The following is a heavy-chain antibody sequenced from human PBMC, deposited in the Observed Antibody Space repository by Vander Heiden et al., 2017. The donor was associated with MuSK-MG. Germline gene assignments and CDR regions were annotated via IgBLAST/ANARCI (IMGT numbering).Heavy chain of an antibody. CDR2: IFYSGHT. Sequence: QVQPQESGPGLVKSSETLSPTCTVSGGSISSSTYFWGWIRQPPGKGLEWIEDIFYSGHTNYNPSLKSRITISVDTSKNQFSLKLSSVTAADTAVYYCARRRGGSGSYNWFDPWGQGTLVTVSS. V-gene: IGHV4-39*01. D-gene: IGHD3-10*01. J-gene: IGHJ5*02. CDR3: ARRRGGSGSYNWFDP. CDR1: GGSISSSTYF.